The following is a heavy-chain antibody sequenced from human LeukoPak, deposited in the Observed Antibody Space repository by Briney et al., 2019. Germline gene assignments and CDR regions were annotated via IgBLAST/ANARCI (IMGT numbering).Heavy chain of an antibody. CDR3: AKDGTYYHGSGSSEFDY. CDR2: ISYDGSNK. CDR1: GFTFSSYG. J-gene: IGHJ4*02. V-gene: IGHV3-30*18. D-gene: IGHD3-10*01. Sequence: PGRSLRLSCAASGFTFSSYGMHWVRQAPGKGLEWVAVISYDGSNKYYADSVKGRFTISRDNSKNTLYLQMNSLRAEDTAVYYCAKDGTYYHGSGSSEFDYWGQGTLVTVSS.